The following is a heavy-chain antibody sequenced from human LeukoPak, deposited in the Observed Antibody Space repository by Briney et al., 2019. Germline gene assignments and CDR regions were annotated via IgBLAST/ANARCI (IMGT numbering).Heavy chain of an antibody. Sequence: GGSLRLSCAASGFTFSSYSMNWVRQAPGKGLEWVSYISISSSTIYYADSVKGRFTISRDNANNSLYLQMNSLRAEDTAVYYCAAGSGWLDYWGQGTLVTVSS. CDR2: ISISSSTI. J-gene: IGHJ4*02. CDR3: AAGSGWLDY. V-gene: IGHV3-48*01. D-gene: IGHD6-25*01. CDR1: GFTFSSYS.